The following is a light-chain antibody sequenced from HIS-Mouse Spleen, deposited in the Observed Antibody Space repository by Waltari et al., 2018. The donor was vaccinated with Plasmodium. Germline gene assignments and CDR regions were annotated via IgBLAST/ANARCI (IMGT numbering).Light chain of an antibody. CDR1: QSVSSN. J-gene: IGKJ3*01. V-gene: IGKV3-15*01. CDR3: QQYNNWPFT. Sequence: EIVMTQSPATLSVSPGERATLSCRASQSVSSNLAWYQQKPGQAPRLLIYGASTRATGIPARFSGIGSGTEFTLTISSRQSEDFAVYYCQQYNNWPFTFGPGTKVDIK. CDR2: GAS.